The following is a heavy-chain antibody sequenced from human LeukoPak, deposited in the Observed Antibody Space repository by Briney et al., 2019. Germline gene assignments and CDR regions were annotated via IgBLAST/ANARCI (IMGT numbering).Heavy chain of an antibody. CDR1: GFTFSNYA. D-gene: IGHD1-26*01. J-gene: IGHJ4*02. V-gene: IGHV3-23*01. CDR3: AKLVGATKGGSDY. CDR2: ISGSAGST. Sequence: GGSLRLSCAASGFTFSNYAMSWVRQAPGKGLEWVSGISGSAGSTYYADSVKGRFTISRDNSNNTLYLQRNSLRAEDTAVYYCAKLVGATKGGSDYWGQGTLVTVSS.